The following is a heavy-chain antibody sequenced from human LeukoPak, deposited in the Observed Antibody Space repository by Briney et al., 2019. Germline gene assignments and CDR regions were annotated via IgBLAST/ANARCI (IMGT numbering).Heavy chain of an antibody. V-gene: IGHV3-9*01. Sequence: GGSLRLSCAASGFTFDDYAMHWVRQAPGKGLEWVSGISWNSSSIGYADSVKGRFTISRDNAKNSLYLQMNSLRAEDTALYYCAKDESRDYYDSSGYRIWGQGTMATVSS. CDR1: GFTFDDYA. J-gene: IGHJ3*02. D-gene: IGHD3-22*01. CDR2: ISWNSSSI. CDR3: AKDESRDYYDSSGYRI.